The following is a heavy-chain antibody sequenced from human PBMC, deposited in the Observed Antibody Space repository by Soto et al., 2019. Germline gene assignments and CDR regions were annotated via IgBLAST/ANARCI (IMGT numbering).Heavy chain of an antibody. Sequence: QVQLQESGPGLVKPSETLSLTCTVSGGTISRYYWSWIRQPPGKGLECIGYMYNTGSTVYNPSFTSRVTVSVDTSKNQCSLKLNSGTAADTAVYYCARDLWGYCGTDCYPRDVWGQGTTVTVSS. CDR3: ARDLWGYCGTDCYPRDV. D-gene: IGHD2-21*02. CDR2: MYNTGST. V-gene: IGHV4-59*01. J-gene: IGHJ6*02. CDR1: GGTISRYY.